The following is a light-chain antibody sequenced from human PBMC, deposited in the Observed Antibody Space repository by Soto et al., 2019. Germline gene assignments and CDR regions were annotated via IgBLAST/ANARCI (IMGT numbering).Light chain of an antibody. CDR1: SSNVGVNF. Sequence: QPVLTQPPSASGTPGQRVTISCSGSSSNVGVNFVYWYQHLPGTAPKLLIYRNDQRPSGVPDRVSGSKSGTSSSLAISGLRYEDEADYYCAAWDDSLRGRLFGTGTKLTVL. CDR3: AAWDDSLRGRL. CDR2: RND. V-gene: IGLV1-47*01. J-gene: IGLJ1*01.